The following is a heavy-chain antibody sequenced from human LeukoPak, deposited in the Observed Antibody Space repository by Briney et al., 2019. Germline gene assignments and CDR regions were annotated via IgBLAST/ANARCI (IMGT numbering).Heavy chain of an antibody. Sequence: SETLSLTCTVSGGSISSGRYYWSWIRQPPGTGLEWIGYISYTGHTNSSPSLKSRVSTSGATSKSQFSLKLSSVTAADTAVYYCARTYNLHGGFYMDVWGKGTTVIVS. V-gene: IGHV4-31*03. J-gene: IGHJ6*03. D-gene: IGHD1-1*01. CDR2: ISYTGHT. CDR3: ARTYNLHGGFYMDV. CDR1: GGSISSGRYY.